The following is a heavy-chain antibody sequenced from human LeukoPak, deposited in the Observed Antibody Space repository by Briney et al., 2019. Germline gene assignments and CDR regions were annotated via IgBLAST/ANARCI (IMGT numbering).Heavy chain of an antibody. CDR3: AKGGGSYGVDY. D-gene: IGHD1-26*01. Sequence: GGSLRLSCAASGFSFSTYGMHWVRHTPGKGLEWVTFIWYDGSNKYYADSVKGRSTISRDNSKNTLYLQMNSLRPEDTAVYYCAKGGGSYGVDYWGQGTLVTVSS. CDR1: GFSFSTYG. CDR2: IWYDGSNK. V-gene: IGHV3-30*02. J-gene: IGHJ4*02.